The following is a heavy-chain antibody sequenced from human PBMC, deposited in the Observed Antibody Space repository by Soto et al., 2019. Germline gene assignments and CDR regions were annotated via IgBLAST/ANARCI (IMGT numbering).Heavy chain of an antibody. V-gene: IGHV3-30-3*01. Sequence: QVQLVESGGGVVQPGGSLRLSCAASGFIFSGYAMHWVRQAPGKGLEWVAVISYDGNTQYYADSVKGRFTVSRDNSNNILYVEMNNLRDEDTAMYYCAKETNAYAINFWGQGTLVTASP. D-gene: IGHD5-12*01. CDR3: AKETNAYAINF. J-gene: IGHJ4*02. CDR1: GFIFSGYA. CDR2: ISYDGNTQ.